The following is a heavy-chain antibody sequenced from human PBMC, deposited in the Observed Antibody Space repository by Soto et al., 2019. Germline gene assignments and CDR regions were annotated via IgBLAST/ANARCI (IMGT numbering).Heavy chain of an antibody. Sequence: QVQLVQSGAEEKKPGASVMVSCEASGYTFTNYAMHWVRQAPGQSLEWMGWINAGNGNTRYSQKFQGRVTITRDTPASTAYMELSSLRFEDTAVYYCARDGLYCGGDCYHYWYFDLWGRGTLVTVSS. CDR3: ARDGLYCGGDCYHYWYFDL. D-gene: IGHD2-21*02. CDR2: INAGNGNT. CDR1: GYTFTNYA. V-gene: IGHV1-3*05. J-gene: IGHJ2*01.